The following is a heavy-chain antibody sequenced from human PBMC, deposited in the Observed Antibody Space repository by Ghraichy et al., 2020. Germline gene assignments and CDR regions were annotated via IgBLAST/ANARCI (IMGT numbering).Heavy chain of an antibody. J-gene: IGHJ6*02. CDR1: GFTFSSYW. CDR3: ARDRHFDFWSGYYMWGNYYYYGMDV. V-gene: IGHV3-7*03. Sequence: GGSLRLSCAASGFTFSSYWMSWVRQAPGKWLEWVANIKQDGSEKYYVDSVKGRFTISRDNAKNSLYLQMNSLRAEDTAVYYCARDRHFDFWSGYYMWGNYYYYGMDVWGQGTTVTVSS. D-gene: IGHD3-3*01. CDR2: IKQDGSEK.